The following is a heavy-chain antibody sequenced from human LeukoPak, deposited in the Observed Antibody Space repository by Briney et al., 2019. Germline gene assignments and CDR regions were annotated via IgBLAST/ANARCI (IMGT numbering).Heavy chain of an antibody. CDR2: IRSKAKSYPT. D-gene: IGHD3-22*01. J-gene: IGHJ5*02. CDR3: TRTFYDTSGSNWFEP. CDR1: GVPFSGSA. Sequence: GGSLLLSCPASGVPFSGSAIHWVRQAAGKGLQWVGRIRSKAKSYPTAFAASLKSRLTISSDDSKNTMYLQMQSLKIEDTAVYYCTRTFYDTSGSNWFEPWGQGKVITVSA. V-gene: IGHV3-73*01.